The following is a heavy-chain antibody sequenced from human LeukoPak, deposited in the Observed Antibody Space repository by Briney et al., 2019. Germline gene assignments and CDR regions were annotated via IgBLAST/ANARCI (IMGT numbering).Heavy chain of an antibody. CDR1: GFTFSSYA. Sequence: GGSLRLSCAASGFTFSSYAMSWVRQAPGKGLEWVSAISGSGGSTYYADSVKGRFTISRVNSKNTLYLQMNSLRAEDTAVYYCAKGHDYVWGSYRPFDYWGQGTLVTVSS. CDR3: AKGHDYVWGSYRPFDY. V-gene: IGHV3-23*01. CDR2: ISGSGGST. D-gene: IGHD3-16*02. J-gene: IGHJ4*02.